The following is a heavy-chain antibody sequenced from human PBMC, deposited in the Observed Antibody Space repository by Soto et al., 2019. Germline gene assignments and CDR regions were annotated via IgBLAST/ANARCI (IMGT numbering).Heavy chain of an antibody. J-gene: IGHJ6*02. CDR2: IWYDGSKK. CDR3: AKGRSYYYYYGVDV. Sequence: TGGSLRLSCVASGFRIRNYGRHWVRQAPGKGLEWVAIIWYDGSKKYYADSVRGRFTISRNNSKSTLYLQMNSLRAEDTALYYCAKGRSYYYYYGVDVWGQGTTVTVSS. V-gene: IGHV3-33*03. CDR1: GFRIRNYG.